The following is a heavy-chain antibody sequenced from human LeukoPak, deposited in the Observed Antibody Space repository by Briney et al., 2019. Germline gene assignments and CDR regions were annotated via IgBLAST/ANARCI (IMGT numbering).Heavy chain of an antibody. CDR2: IYYSGST. V-gene: IGHV4-59*11. CDR3: ARAGDGYNEDNLCDP. CDR1: GASISSHY. D-gene: IGHD5-24*01. J-gene: IGHJ5*02. Sequence: PSETLSLTCTVSGASISSHYWSWIRQPPGKGLEWPGYIYYSGSTNYNPSLKSRVTLSVDTSKNQFSLKLTAVAAAEPAGFSFARAGDGYNEDNLCDPWGQGTLVTVSS.